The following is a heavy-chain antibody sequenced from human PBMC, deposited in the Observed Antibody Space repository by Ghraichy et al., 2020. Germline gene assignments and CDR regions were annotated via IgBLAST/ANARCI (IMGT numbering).Heavy chain of an antibody. V-gene: IGHV3-48*02. CDR3: ARTLGYCSSTSCGPNWFDP. D-gene: IGHD2-2*01. CDR2: ISSSSSTI. CDR1: GFTFSSYS. J-gene: IGHJ5*02. Sequence: GGSLRLSCAASGFTFSSYSMNWVRQAPGKGLEWVSYISSSSSTIYYADSVKGRFTISRDNAKNSLYLQMNSLRDEDTAVYYCARTLGYCSSTSCGPNWFDPWGQGTLVTVSS.